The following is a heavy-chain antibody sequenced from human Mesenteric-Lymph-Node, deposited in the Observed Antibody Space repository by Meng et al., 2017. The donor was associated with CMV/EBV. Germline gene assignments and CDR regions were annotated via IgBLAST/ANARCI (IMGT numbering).Heavy chain of an antibody. CDR1: GFTFTSYA. CDR3: ARDLGPYSSSWAYYYYYGMDV. V-gene: IGHV3-23*03. CDR2: IYSGGST. D-gene: IGHD6-13*01. Sequence: ETLSLTCAASGFTFTSYAMSWVRQAPGKGLEWVSVIYSGGSTSYADSVKGRFTISRDNAKNSLYLQMNSLRAEDTAVYYCARDLGPYSSSWAYYYYYGMDVWGQGTTVTVSS. J-gene: IGHJ6*02.